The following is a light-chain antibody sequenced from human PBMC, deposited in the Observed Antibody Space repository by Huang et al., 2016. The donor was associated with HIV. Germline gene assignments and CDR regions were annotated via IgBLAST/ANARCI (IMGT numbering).Light chain of an antibody. CDR2: AAS. V-gene: IGKV1-8*01. Sequence: IRMTQSPSSLSASTGDRVTITCRANQDINNFLAWYQQSPGSVPQLLIYAASTLQSGVPSRFSGNGSGTDFTLTIGCLHSEDVATYYCQQYDIHPLTFGPGTRVDIK. CDR1: QDINNF. J-gene: IGKJ3*01. CDR3: QQYDIHPLT.